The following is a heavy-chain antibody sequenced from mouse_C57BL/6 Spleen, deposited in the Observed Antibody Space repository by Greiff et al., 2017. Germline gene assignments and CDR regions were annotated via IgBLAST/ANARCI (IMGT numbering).Heavy chain of an antibody. CDR3: AQLTGTRFAY. D-gene: IGHD4-1*01. CDR1: GFTFSDYG. J-gene: IGHJ3*01. Sequence: EVHLVESGGGLVKPGGSLKLSCAASGFTFSDYGMHWVRQAPEKGLEWVAYISSGSSTIYYADTVKGRFTISRDNAKNTLFLQMTSLRSEDTAMYYCAQLTGTRFAYWGQGTLVTVSA. V-gene: IGHV5-17*01. CDR2: ISSGSSTI.